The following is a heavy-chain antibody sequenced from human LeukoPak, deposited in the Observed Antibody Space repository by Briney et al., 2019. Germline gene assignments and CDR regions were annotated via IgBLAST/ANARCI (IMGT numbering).Heavy chain of an antibody. CDR3: ATAGNSDYDLDY. J-gene: IGHJ4*02. Sequence: GGSLRLSCAASGFTFSSYAMHWVRQAPGKGLEWVAVISYDGSNKYYADSVKGRFTISRDNSKNTLYLQMSSLRAEDTAVYYRATAGNSDYDLDYWGQGTLVTVSS. D-gene: IGHD5-12*01. V-gene: IGHV3-30-3*01. CDR2: ISYDGSNK. CDR1: GFTFSSYA.